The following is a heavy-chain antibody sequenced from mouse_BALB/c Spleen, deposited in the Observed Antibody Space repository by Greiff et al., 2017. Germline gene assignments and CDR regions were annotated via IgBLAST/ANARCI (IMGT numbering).Heavy chain of an antibody. CDR1: GFTFSSYA. D-gene: IGHD2-14*01. CDR2: ISSGGSYT. V-gene: IGHV5-9-3*01. J-gene: IGHJ4*01. CDR3: ARHEGVRRIAMDY. Sequence: EVKVVESGGGLVKPGGSLKLSCAASGFTFSSYAMSWVRQTPEKRLEWVATISSGGSYTYYPDSVKGRFTISRDNAKNTLYLQMSSLRSEDTAMYYCARHEGVRRIAMDYWGQGTSVTVSS.